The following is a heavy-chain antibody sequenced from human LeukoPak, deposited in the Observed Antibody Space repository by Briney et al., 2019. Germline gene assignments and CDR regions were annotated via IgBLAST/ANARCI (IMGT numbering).Heavy chain of an antibody. Sequence: GESLKISCKGSGYSFTSYWIGRVRQMPGKGLEWMGIIYPGDSDTRYSPSFQGQVTISADKSISTAYLQWSSLKASDTAMYYCARVIAAAGIEGEFDYWGQGTLVTVSS. V-gene: IGHV5-51*01. CDR3: ARVIAAAGIEGEFDY. D-gene: IGHD6-13*01. CDR2: IYPGDSDT. J-gene: IGHJ4*02. CDR1: GYSFTSYW.